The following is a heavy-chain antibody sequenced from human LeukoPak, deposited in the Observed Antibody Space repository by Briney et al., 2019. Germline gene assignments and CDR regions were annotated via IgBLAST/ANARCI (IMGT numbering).Heavy chain of an antibody. CDR3: ARDRWGYYNYYYMDV. CDR2: INPNSGGT. Sequence: ASVKVSCKASGYTFTGYYMHWVRQAPGQGLEWMGWINPNSGGTNYAQKFQGRVTMTRDTSISTAYMELSRLRSDDTAVYYCARDRWGYYNYYYMDVWGKGTTVTVSS. D-gene: IGHD3-16*01. CDR1: GYTFTGYY. J-gene: IGHJ6*03. V-gene: IGHV1-2*02.